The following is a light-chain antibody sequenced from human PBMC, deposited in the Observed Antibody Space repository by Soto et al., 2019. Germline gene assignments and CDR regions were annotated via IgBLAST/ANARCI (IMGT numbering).Light chain of an antibody. J-gene: IGKJ1*01. CDR1: QNIYSW. V-gene: IGKV1-5*03. CDR3: QQYSGYWRR. CDR2: KAS. Sequence: DIQMTQSPSTLSASVGDRVTITCRASQNIYSWLAWYQQKPGKAPKLLIYKASSLESGVPSRFSGSGSGTEFTLTISSLQPDDFATYYCQQYSGYWRRFGQGTKVEIK.